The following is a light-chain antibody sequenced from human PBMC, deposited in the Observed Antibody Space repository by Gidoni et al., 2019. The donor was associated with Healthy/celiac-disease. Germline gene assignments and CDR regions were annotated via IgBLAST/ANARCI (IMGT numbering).Light chain of an antibody. V-gene: IGKV3-11*01. J-gene: IGKJ5*01. CDR2: DAS. Sequence: EIVLTQSPATLPLSPGARATISCRASQSVSSYLAWYQQNPGQAPRLLIYDASNRATGIPARFSGSGSGTDFTLTISSLEPEDFAVYYCQQRSNRITFGQGTRLEIK. CDR3: QQRSNRIT. CDR1: QSVSSY.